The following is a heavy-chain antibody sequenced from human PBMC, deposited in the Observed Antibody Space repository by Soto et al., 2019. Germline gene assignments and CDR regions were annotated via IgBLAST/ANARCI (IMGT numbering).Heavy chain of an antibody. V-gene: IGHV5-51*01. Sequence: PGESLKISCKGSGYSFTSYWIGWVRQMPGKGLEWMGIIYPGDSDTRYSPSFQGQVTIPADKSISTAYLQWSSLKASDTAMYYCARPPVKDYYYYGMDVWGQGTTVTVSS. J-gene: IGHJ6*02. CDR3: ARPPVKDYYYYGMDV. CDR2: IYPGDSDT. CDR1: GYSFTSYW.